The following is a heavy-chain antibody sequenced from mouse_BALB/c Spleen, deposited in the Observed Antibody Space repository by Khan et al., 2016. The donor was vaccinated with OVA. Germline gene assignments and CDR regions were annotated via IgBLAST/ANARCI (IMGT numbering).Heavy chain of an antibody. CDR1: GYTFTKNG. CDR3: VRVGFSGTSDY. Sequence: QIQLVQSGPELKKPGEPVKISCKASGYTFTKNGMNWAKQAPGKGLTWMGWINTYSGEPTYADDFKGRFAFSLETSASTAYLQINNLKNEDTATDFCVRVGFSGTSDYWGQGTSVTVSS. D-gene: IGHD1-3*01. CDR2: INTYSGEP. J-gene: IGHJ4*01. V-gene: IGHV9-3-1*01.